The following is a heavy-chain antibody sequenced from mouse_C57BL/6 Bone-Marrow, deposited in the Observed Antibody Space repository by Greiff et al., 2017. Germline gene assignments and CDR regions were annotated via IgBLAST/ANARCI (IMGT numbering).Heavy chain of an antibody. D-gene: IGHD1-1*01. J-gene: IGHJ2*01. V-gene: IGHV14-4*01. CDR2: IDPENGDT. CDR1: GFNIKDDY. Sequence: VQLQQSGAELVRPGASVKLSCTASGFNIKDDYMHWVKQRPEQGLEWIGWIDPENGDTVYASKFQGKATITADTSSNTAYLQLSSLTSEDTAVYYCTILLRFFDYWGQGTTLTVSS. CDR3: TILLRFFDY.